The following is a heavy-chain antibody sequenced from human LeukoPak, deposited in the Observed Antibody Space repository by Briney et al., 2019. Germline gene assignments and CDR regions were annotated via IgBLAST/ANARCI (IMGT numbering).Heavy chain of an antibody. CDR1: GFTFSTSW. CDR3: AKDLVAVAGTLHYYYYGMDV. CDR2: IKPDGSAT. V-gene: IGHV3-7*03. Sequence: GGSLRLSCIVSGFTFSTSWMSWVRQAPGKGLECVGRIKPDGSATNYVGSVEGRFSVSRDNSKNTLYLQMNSLRAEDTAVYYCAKDLVAVAGTLHYYYYGMDVWGQGTTVTVSS. D-gene: IGHD6-19*01. J-gene: IGHJ6*02.